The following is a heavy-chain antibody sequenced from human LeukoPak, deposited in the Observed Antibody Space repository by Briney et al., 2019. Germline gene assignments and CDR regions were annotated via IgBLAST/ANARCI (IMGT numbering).Heavy chain of an antibody. V-gene: IGHV4-39*07. CDR3: ASGGYGGHWFDP. CDR2: IYYSGST. Sequence: PSETLSLTCTVSGGSISSSSYYWGWIRQPPGKGLEWIGSIYYSGSTYYNPSLKSRVTISVDTSKNQFSLKLSSVTAADTAVYYCASGGYGGHWFDPWGQGTLVTVSS. J-gene: IGHJ5*02. CDR1: GGSISSSSYY. D-gene: IGHD5-12*01.